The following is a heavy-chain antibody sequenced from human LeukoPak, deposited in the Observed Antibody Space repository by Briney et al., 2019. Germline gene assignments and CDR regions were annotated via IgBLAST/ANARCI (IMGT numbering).Heavy chain of an antibody. CDR1: GGSISSEGYY. CDR3: AKTTAGSFDY. J-gene: IGHJ4*02. D-gene: IGHD6-13*01. CDR2: INYSGST. V-gene: IGHV4-31*03. Sequence: SETLSLTCTVSGGSISSEGYYWSWVRQHPGKGLEWIGYINYSGSTHYNPSLKSRVTMSVDTSKNHFSLNLTSVTAADTAVYYCAKTTAGSFDYWGQGTLVTVSS.